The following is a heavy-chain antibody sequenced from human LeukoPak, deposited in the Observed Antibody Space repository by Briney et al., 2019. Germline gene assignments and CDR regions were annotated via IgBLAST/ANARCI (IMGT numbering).Heavy chain of an antibody. D-gene: IGHD6-13*01. J-gene: IGHJ2*01. CDR2: ISSSGSTI. CDR3: AKDKYSSSWPYWYFDL. CDR1: GFTFSSYE. V-gene: IGHV3-48*03. Sequence: GGSLRLSCAASGFTFSSYEMNWVRQAPGKGLEWVSYISSSGSTIYYADSVKGRFTISRDNAKNSLYLQMNSLRAEDTAVYYCAKDKYSSSWPYWYFDLWGRGTLVTVSS.